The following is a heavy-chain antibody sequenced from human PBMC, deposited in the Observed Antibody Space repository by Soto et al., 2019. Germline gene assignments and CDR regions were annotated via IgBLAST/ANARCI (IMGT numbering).Heavy chain of an antibody. Sequence: QITLKESGPTLVKPTQTLTLTCTFSGFSLSTSGMSVGWIRQPPGKALEWLELIYWNDDKRYSPSLKSRLTITKETSKNRVVLTMTTMDPVDTATYYCARPDSSGYYFDYWGQGTLVTVSS. CDR1: GFSLSTSGMS. J-gene: IGHJ4*02. D-gene: IGHD6-25*01. V-gene: IGHV2-5*01. CDR3: ARPDSSGYYFDY. CDR2: IYWNDDK.